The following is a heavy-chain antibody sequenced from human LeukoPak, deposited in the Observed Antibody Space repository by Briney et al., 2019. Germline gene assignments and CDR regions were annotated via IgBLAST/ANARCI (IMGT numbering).Heavy chain of an antibody. CDR3: AGDFPPGYSSSWTGPWDY. CDR1: GFAFSNYG. CDR2: ISAQTSTI. J-gene: IGHJ4*02. V-gene: IGHV3-21*01. D-gene: IGHD6-13*01. Sequence: PGGSQRLSCAASGFAFSNYGMNWVRQAPGKGLEWVSSISAQTSTIYYADSVKGRFTISRDNAKNSLHLQMNSLRVEDTAVYYCAGDFPPGYSSSWTGPWDYWGQGTLVTVSS.